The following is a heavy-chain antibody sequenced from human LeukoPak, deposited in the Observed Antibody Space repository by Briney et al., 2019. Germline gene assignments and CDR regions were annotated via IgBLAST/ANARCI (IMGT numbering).Heavy chain of an antibody. CDR1: GITFSDYY. Sequence: GGSLRLSCAASGITFSDYYMSWIRQAPGKGLEWVSYISSSGSTIYYADSVKGRFTISRDNAKNSLYLQMNSLRAEDTAVYYCARSDDYGDYRSRFDPWGQGTLVTVSS. CDR3: ARSDDYGDYRSRFDP. D-gene: IGHD4-17*01. V-gene: IGHV3-11*01. CDR2: ISSSGSTI. J-gene: IGHJ5*02.